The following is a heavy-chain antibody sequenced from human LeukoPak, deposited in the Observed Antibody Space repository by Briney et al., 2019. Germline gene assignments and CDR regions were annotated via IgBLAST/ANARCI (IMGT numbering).Heavy chain of an antibody. CDR1: GFTFSGAD. CDR2: IRSKANSYAT. CDR3: TRHAVGASGY. J-gene: IGHJ4*02. V-gene: IGHV3-73*01. Sequence: QPGGSLRLSCATSGFTFSGADMHWVRQASGKGLEWVGRIRSKANSYATAYAASVKGRFTISRDDSKNTAYLQMNSLKTEDTAVYYCTRHAVGASGYWGQGTLVTVSS. D-gene: IGHD1-26*01.